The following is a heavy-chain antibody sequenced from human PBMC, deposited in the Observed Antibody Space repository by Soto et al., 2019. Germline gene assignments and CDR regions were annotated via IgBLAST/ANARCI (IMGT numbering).Heavy chain of an antibody. CDR3: VGRHVSATGIDWFDP. CDR2: INAANGDT. V-gene: IGHV1-3*01. CDR1: GYTFTSYG. Sequence: ASVKVSCKASGYTFTSYGIHWVRQAPGQRLEWMGWINAANGDTKYSPKFQGRVTITRDTSASTAYMELSSLRSEDTAGYYCVGRHVSATGIDWFDPWGQVTLVTVSS. D-gene: IGHD6-13*01. J-gene: IGHJ5*02.